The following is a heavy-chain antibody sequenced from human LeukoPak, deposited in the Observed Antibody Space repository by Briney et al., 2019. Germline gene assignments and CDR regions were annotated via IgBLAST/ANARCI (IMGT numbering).Heavy chain of an antibody. CDR1: GFTFTTYA. D-gene: IGHD2-2*01. CDR3: ARAAEASCSGTSCYRYFHH. V-gene: IGHV3-30-3*01. CDR2: ISYDGSTK. J-gene: IGHJ1*01. Sequence: PGGSLRLSCAASGFTFTTYAMHWVRQAPGKGLEWVTVISYDGSTKYYADSVSGRFTISRDNSNNALSLQMNSLSADDTAVYYCARAAEASCSGTSCYRYFHHWGQGTLVIVSS.